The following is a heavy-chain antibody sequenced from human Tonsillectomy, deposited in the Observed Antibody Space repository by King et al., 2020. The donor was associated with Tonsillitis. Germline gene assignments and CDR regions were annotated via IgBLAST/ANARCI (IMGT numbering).Heavy chain of an antibody. J-gene: IGHJ4*02. CDR3: AIRIAVAGTRPFDY. Sequence: QLVQSGAEVKKPGASVKVSCKVSGYTLTELSMHWVRQAPGKGLEWMGGFDPEDGETIYAQKFKGRVTMTEYTSTDTAYMELSSLRSEDTAVYYCAIRIAVAGTRPFDYWGQGTLVTVSS. CDR1: GYTLTELS. V-gene: IGHV1-24*01. CDR2: FDPEDGET. D-gene: IGHD6-19*01.